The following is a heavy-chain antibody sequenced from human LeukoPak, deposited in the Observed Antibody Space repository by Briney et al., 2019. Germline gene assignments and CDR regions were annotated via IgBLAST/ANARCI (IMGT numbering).Heavy chain of an antibody. CDR1: GYTFTGYY. CDR3: ARASPTWIQNRYHFDY. D-gene: IGHD5-18*01. J-gene: IGHJ4*02. Sequence: PEASVKVSCKASGYTFTGYYMHWVRQAPGQGLEWMGWINPNGGGTNYAQKFQGRVTMTRDTSISTAYMELSRLRSDDTAVYYCARASPTWIQNRYHFDYWGQGTLVTVSS. V-gene: IGHV1-2*02. CDR2: INPNGGGT.